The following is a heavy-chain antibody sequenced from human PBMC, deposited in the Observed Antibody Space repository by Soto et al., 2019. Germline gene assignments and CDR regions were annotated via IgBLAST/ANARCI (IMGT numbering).Heavy chain of an antibody. V-gene: IGHV4-30-4*01. J-gene: IGHJ4*02. Sequence: QVQLQESGPGLVKPSQTLSLTCTVSGGSISSGDYYWSWIRQPPGKGLEWIGYIYYSGSTYYNPSLRGRFTISVDTSKNHSSLKLSSVTAADTAVYSCPIPGGTSVSFAHWGQGTLVTVPP. CDR3: PIPGGTSVSFAH. CDR2: IYYSGST. CDR1: GGSISSGDYY. D-gene: IGHD1-1*01.